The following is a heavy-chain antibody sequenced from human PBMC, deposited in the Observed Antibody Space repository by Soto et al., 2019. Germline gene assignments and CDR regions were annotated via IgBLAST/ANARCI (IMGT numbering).Heavy chain of an antibody. CDR1: GYSFTSYW. CDR3: ARSPRSSPYFDY. V-gene: IGHV5-51*01. D-gene: IGHD6-13*01. CDR2: IYPDDSDI. Sequence: GESLKISCKGSGYSFTSYWIYWMRQMPGKGLECVGIIYPDDSDIRYSPSFHGHATISADRSIGTAYLQWSSLEASDSAFYFCARSPRSSPYFDYWGQGALVTVSS. J-gene: IGHJ4*02.